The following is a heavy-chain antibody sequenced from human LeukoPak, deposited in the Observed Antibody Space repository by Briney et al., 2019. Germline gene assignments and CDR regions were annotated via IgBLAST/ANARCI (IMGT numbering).Heavy chain of an antibody. J-gene: IGHJ4*02. CDR1: GFTFSSYA. D-gene: IGHD3-10*01. CDR2: ISGSGGST. V-gene: IGHV3-23*01. CDR3: AKEWITMVRGVIISAFDY. Sequence: QPGGSLRLSCAASGFTFSSYAMSRVRQAPGKGLEWVSAISGSGGSTYYADSVKGRFTISRDNSKNTLYLQMNSLRAEDTAVYYCAKEWITMVRGVIISAFDYWGQGTLVTVSS.